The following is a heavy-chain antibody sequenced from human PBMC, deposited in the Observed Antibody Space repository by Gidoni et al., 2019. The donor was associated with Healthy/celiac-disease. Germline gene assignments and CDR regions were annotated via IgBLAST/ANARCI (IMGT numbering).Heavy chain of an antibody. Sequence: QVQLVQSGAEVKKPGASVKVSCKASGYTFTSYGSSWVRQAPGQGLEWMGWISAYNGNTNYAQKLQGRVTMTTDTSTSTAYMELRSLRSDDTAVYYCARGALPTIFGVVHYGMDVWGQGTTVTVSS. J-gene: IGHJ6*02. CDR1: GYTFTSYG. CDR2: ISAYNGNT. CDR3: ARGALPTIFGVVHYGMDV. D-gene: IGHD3-3*01. V-gene: IGHV1-18*01.